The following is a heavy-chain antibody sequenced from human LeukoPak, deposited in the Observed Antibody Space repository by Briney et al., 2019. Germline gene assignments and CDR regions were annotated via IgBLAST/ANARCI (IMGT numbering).Heavy chain of an antibody. CDR3: TTEIVVVPDDY. J-gene: IGHJ4*02. CDR2: INPTGTST. Sequence: GGSLRLSCAASGFTFSHYTMNWVRQAPGRGLELISSINPTGTSTYYADSVKGRFTISRDAAKNSLYLQMNSLKTEDTAVYYCTTEIVVVPDDYWGQGTLVTVSS. V-gene: IGHV3-21*03. D-gene: IGHD2-2*01. CDR1: GFTFSHYT.